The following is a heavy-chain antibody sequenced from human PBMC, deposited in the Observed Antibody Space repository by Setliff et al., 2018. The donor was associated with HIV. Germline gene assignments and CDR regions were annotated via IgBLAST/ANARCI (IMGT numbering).Heavy chain of an antibody. J-gene: IGHJ4*02. CDR1: GGPFTSSS. Sequence: SVKVSCKASGGPFTSSSIDWVRQAPGQGLEWMGRIIPILGVPRYAQKFQGRVTITADKSTSTSYMHLSSLRAEDTAVYFCARGGDYDSSGYYVTWGQGSLVTVSS. CDR3: ARGGDYDSSGYYVT. CDR2: IIPILGVP. V-gene: IGHV1-69*02. D-gene: IGHD3-22*01.